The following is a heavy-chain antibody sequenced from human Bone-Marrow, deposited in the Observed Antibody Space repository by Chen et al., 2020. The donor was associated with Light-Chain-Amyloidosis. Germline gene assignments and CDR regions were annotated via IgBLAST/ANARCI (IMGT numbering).Heavy chain of an antibody. CDR1: GYTFPNYW. J-gene: IGHJ4*02. D-gene: IGHD5-12*01. CDR2: IYPDDSDA. CDR3: ARRRDGYNFDY. Sequence: EVQLEQSGPEVKKPGESLKISCKGSGYTFPNYWIGWVRQMPGKGLEWMGVIYPDDSDARDSPSVDGQVTISADKSITTAYLQWRSLKASDTAMYYCARRRDGYNFDYWGQGTLVTVSS. V-gene: IGHV5-51*01.